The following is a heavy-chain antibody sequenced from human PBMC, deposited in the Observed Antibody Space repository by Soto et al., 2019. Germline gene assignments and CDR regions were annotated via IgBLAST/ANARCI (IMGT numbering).Heavy chain of an antibody. CDR1: GDSMSGFY. Sequence: PSETLSLTCTVSGDSMSGFYWSGIRQTPGKGLEWIGYINYVGRTSYYSPSLQSRVTISLDSSKNQFSLILSSVTAADTAVFFCARFRRNYFDYWGQGTQVTVSS. CDR2: INYVGRTS. J-gene: IGHJ4*02. D-gene: IGHD3-10*01. CDR3: ARFRRNYFDY. V-gene: IGHV4-59*01.